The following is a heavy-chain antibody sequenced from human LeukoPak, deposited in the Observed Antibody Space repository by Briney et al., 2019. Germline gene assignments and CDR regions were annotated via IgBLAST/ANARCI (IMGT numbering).Heavy chain of an antibody. D-gene: IGHD2-2*01. V-gene: IGHV4-30-4*01. J-gene: IGHJ5*02. CDR3: ARLYALGYCSSTSCYASVYWFDP. CDR2: IYYSGST. CDR1: GGSISSGDYY. Sequence: SETLSLTCTVSGGSISSGDYYWSWIRQPPGKGLEWIGYIYYSGSTYYNPSLKSRVTISVDTSKNQFSLKLSSVTAADTAMYYCARLYALGYCSSTSCYASVYWFDPWGQGALVTVSS.